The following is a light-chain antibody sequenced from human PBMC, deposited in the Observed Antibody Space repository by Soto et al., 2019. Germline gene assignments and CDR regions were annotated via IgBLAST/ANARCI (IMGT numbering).Light chain of an antibody. CDR2: EVS. J-gene: IGLJ1*01. CDR3: SSYTSSSTL. V-gene: IGLV2-14*01. Sequence: SALTQPASVSGSPGQSITISCTGTSSDVGSYNYVSRYQQHPGKAPKLMIYEVSDRPSGISSRFSGSKSGNTASLTISGLQTEDEADYYCSSYTSSSTLFGTGTKVTVL. CDR1: SSDVGSYNY.